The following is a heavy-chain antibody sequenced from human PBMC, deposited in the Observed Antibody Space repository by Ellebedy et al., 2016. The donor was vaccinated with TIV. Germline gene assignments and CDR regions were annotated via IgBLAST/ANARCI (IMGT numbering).Heavy chain of an antibody. CDR3: GRVGYSGYDWPY. J-gene: IGHJ4*02. V-gene: IGHV4-39*07. Sequence: MPSETLSLTCTVSGASISSARYYWGWIRQPPGKGLEWIGNIYYSGSSYYTPSLQSRVTISVDPSKNQFSLKMSSVTAADTAIYYCGRVGYSGYDWPYWGQGTLVTVSA. CDR2: IYYSGSS. CDR1: GASISSARYY. D-gene: IGHD5-12*01.